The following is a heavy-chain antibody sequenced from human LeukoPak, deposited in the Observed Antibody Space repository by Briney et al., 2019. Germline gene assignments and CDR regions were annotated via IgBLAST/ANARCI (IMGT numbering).Heavy chain of an antibody. CDR1: GFTFSSYA. CDR3: AKSTVVTAIFDY. D-gene: IGHD2-21*02. V-gene: IGHV3-23*01. J-gene: IGHJ4*02. Sequence: PGGSLRLSCAASGFTFSSYAMSWVRQAPGKGLERVSAISGSGGSTYYADSVKGRFTISRDNSKDTLYLQMNSLRAEDTAVYYCAKSTVVTAIFDYWGQGTLVTVSS. CDR2: ISGSGGST.